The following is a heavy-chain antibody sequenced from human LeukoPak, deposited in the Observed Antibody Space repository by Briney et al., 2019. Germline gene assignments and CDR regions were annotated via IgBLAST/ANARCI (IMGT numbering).Heavy chain of an antibody. CDR3: ARDYYYDSSGYWDYYFDD. Sequence: GGSLRLSCAASGFTFSRFGMHWVSQAPGKGLEWVAVIWYDGSNKYYADSVKGRFTISRDNSKNTLYLEMNSLRAEDTAVYYCARDYYYDSSGYWDYYFDDWGQGSLVSVSS. V-gene: IGHV3-33*01. D-gene: IGHD3-22*01. CDR2: IWYDGSNK. CDR1: GFTFSRFG. J-gene: IGHJ4*02.